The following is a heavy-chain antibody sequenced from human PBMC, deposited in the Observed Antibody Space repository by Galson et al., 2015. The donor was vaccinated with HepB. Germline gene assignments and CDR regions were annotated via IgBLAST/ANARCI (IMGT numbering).Heavy chain of an antibody. CDR1: GFSFNNCA. Sequence: SLRLSCAASGFSFNNCAMNFVRQAPGKGLEWVSVISGSGGTTYYADSVKGRFTISRGNSKNTLYLQMSGLRAEDTAVYYCAKGSRQRSWSHLDYWGQGTLVTVSS. D-gene: IGHD3-10*01. CDR3: AKGSRQRSWSHLDY. J-gene: IGHJ4*02. V-gene: IGHV3-23*01. CDR2: ISGSGGTT.